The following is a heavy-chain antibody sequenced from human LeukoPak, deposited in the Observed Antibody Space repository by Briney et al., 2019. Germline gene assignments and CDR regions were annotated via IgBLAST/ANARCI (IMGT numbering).Heavy chain of an antibody. CDR2: IRYDGSNK. V-gene: IGHV3-30*02. CDR1: GFTFSSYG. Sequence: GGSLRLSCAASGFTFSSYGMHWVRQAPGKGLGWVAFIRYDGSNKYYADSVKGRFTISRDNSKNTLYLQMNSLRAEDTAVYYCAKGPVDDGILREDAFDIWGQGTMVTVSS. D-gene: IGHD2-21*01. J-gene: IGHJ3*02. CDR3: AKGPVDDGILREDAFDI.